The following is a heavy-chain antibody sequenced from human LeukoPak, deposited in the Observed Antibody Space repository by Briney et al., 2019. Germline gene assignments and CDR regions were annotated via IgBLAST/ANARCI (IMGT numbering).Heavy chain of an antibody. V-gene: IGHV3-48*01. D-gene: IGHD1-26*01. CDR3: SREEGATSP. J-gene: IGHJ5*02. CDR1: GFTFSSYS. Sequence: GGSLRLSCAASGFTFSSYSMNWVRQAPRKGLEWVSYISSSSSTIYYADSVKGRFTISRDNAKNSLYLQMNSLRAEDTAVYYCSREEGATSPWGQGTLVTVSS. CDR2: ISSSSSTI.